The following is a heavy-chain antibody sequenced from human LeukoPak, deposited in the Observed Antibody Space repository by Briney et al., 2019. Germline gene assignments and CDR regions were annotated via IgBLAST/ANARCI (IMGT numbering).Heavy chain of an antibody. Sequence: TGGSLRLSCAASGFTFSRFWMTWVRQAPGKGLEWVANMHEDGSEKYYADSVKGRFSISRDNAKNSLYLQMNGLRVEDTAVYFCARIRESGWELLIDYWGQGTLVTVSS. J-gene: IGHJ4*02. CDR2: MHEDGSEK. CDR1: GFTFSRFW. CDR3: ARIRESGWELLIDY. D-gene: IGHD3-10*01. V-gene: IGHV3-7*01.